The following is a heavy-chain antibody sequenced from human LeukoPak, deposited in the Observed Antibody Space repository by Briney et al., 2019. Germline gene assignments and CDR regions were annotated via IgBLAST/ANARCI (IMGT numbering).Heavy chain of an antibody. CDR2: IYYSGST. CDR1: GGSISSYY. J-gene: IGHJ4*02. D-gene: IGHD6-19*01. V-gene: IGHV4-59*01. CDR3: ARADGYSSGWHFDH. Sequence: ASETLSLTCTVSGGSISSYYWSWIRQPPGKGLEWIGYIYYSGSTNYNPSLKSRVTISLDTSKNQFSLKLSAVTAADTAVYYCARADGYSSGWHFDHWGQGTLVTVSS.